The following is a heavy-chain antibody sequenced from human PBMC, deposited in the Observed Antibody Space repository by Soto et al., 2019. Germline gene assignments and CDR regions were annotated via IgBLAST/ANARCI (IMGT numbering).Heavy chain of an antibody. CDR2: LSYDGSNK. J-gene: IGHJ4*02. CDR1: GFTFSSYG. D-gene: IGHD2-15*01. Sequence: QVQLVESGGGVVQPGRSLRLSCAASGFTFSSYGMPGVRQAPGRGLGWVAVLSYDGSNKYYADSVKGRFTSSRDNSKNPMYLQMNSVRAEDTAVYYCAKDVRGTVVSGVDYWGQGTLVTVSS. V-gene: IGHV3-30*18. CDR3: AKDVRGTVVSGVDY.